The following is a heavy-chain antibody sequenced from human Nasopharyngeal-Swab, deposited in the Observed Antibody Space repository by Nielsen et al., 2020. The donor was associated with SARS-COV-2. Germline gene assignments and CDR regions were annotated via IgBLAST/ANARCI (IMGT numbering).Heavy chain of an antibody. CDR3: ARGGYLRYCTGGVCWENGMDV. J-gene: IGHJ6*02. CDR1: GGTFSSYA. D-gene: IGHD2-8*02. CDR2: IIPIFGTA. Sequence: SVKVSCKASGGTFSSYAISWVRQAPGQGLEWMGGIIPIFGTANYAQKFQGRVTITADESTSTAYMELSSLRSEDTAVYYCARGGYLRYCTGGVCWENGMDVWGQGTTVTVSS. V-gene: IGHV1-69*13.